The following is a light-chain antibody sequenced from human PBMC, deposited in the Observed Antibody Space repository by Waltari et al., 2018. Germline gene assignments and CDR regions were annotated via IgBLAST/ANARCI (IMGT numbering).Light chain of an antibody. CDR3: QQRYTTPMYT. CDR2: GAS. CDR1: LSISRY. Sequence: DIQMTQSPSSLAASVGDRVTITCRASLSISRYLNWYQQKPGKAPNVLIYGASTLKSGVPSRCSGSGSGTDFTLTISNVQPEEFAVYYCQQRYTTPMYTFGQGTKLEI. J-gene: IGKJ2*01. V-gene: IGKV1-39*01.